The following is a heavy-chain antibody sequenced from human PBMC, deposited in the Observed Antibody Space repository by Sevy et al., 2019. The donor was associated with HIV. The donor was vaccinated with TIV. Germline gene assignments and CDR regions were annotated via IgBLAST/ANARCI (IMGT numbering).Heavy chain of an antibody. CDR3: TSGDWNDVGDY. D-gene: IGHD1-1*01. J-gene: IGHJ4*02. CDR1: GFTFGDYA. Sequence: GGSLRLSCTASGFTFGDYAMSWFRQAPGKGLEWVGFIRSKAYGGTTEYAASVKGRFTISRDDSKSIDYLQMNSLKTEDTAVYYCTSGDWNDVGDYWGQGTLVTVSS. CDR2: IRSKAYGGTT. V-gene: IGHV3-49*03.